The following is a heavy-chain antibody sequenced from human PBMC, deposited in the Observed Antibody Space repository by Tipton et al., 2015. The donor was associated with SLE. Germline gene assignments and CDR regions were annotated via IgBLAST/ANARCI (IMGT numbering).Heavy chain of an antibody. V-gene: IGHV4-39*07. D-gene: IGHD2-2*01. J-gene: IGHJ6*02. CDR3: ARGCSSSTCEPFYFFGMDV. CDR1: GGSISSISSY. CDR2: FYHTGNS. Sequence: TLSLTCTVSGGSISSISSYWGWVRQPPGKGLEWIGTFYHTGNSYYKPSLKSRVTISMDTSKRQFSLSLSSVTAADTAIYYCARGCSSSTCEPFYFFGMDVWGQGTTVTVSS.